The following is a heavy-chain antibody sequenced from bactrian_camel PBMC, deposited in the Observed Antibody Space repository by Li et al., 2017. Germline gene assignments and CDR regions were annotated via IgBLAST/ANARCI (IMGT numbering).Heavy chain of an antibody. D-gene: IGHD7*01. Sequence: HVQLGESGGGSVQAGGSLRLSCTASGYTLPLYMAWFRRIPGQGREGVAAIGGDGSTNYLEDVQGRFIISRENGKNIVTLEMNALKPEDTATYYCAADLVTDVPSLVETQYYYWGQGTQVTVS. CDR1: GYTLPLY. J-gene: IGHJ4*01. V-gene: IGHV3S53*01. CDR2: IGGDGST. CDR3: AADLVTDVPSLVETQYYY.